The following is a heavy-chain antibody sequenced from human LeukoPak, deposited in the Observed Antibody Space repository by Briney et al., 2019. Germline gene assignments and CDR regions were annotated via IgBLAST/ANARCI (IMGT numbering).Heavy chain of an antibody. D-gene: IGHD3-3*01. Sequence: SVKVSCKASGGTFSSYAISWVRQAPGQGLEWMGGIIPIFGTANYAQKFQGRVTITADKSTSTAYMELSSLRSEDTAVYYCARLSYDFWDYYYYMDVWGKGTTVTVSS. CDR1: GGTFSSYA. CDR2: IIPIFGTA. V-gene: IGHV1-69*06. J-gene: IGHJ6*03. CDR3: ARLSYDFWDYYYYMDV.